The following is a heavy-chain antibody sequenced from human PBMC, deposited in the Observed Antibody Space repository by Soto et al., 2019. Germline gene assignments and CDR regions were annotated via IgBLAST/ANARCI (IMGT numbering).Heavy chain of an antibody. CDR3: AKGLPSSSWSNTWFDP. CDR1: GFTFSSYA. D-gene: IGHD6-13*01. J-gene: IGHJ5*02. Sequence: GSLRLSCAASGFTFSSYAMSWVRQAPGKGLEWVSSISGSGGSTYYADSVKGRFTISRDNSKNTLYLQMNSLRAEDTAIYYCAKGLPSSSWSNTWFDPWGQGTQVTVSS. V-gene: IGHV3-23*01. CDR2: ISGSGGST.